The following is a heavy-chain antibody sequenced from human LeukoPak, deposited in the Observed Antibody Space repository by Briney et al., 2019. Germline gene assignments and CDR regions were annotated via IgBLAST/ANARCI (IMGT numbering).Heavy chain of an antibody. CDR1: GFTFSSYA. Sequence: PGGSLRLSCAASGFTFSSYAMSWVRQAPGKGLEWVSAISGSGSSTFYADSVRGRFTISRDNSKNTLYLRLNSLRAEDTGVYYCARGSRPVYDFWAGWTVDYWGRGTLVTVSS. CDR2: ISGSGSST. J-gene: IGHJ4*02. V-gene: IGHV3-23*01. D-gene: IGHD3-3*01. CDR3: ARGSRPVYDFWAGWTVDY.